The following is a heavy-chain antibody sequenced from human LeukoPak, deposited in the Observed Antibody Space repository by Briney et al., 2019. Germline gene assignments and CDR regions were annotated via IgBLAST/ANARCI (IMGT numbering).Heavy chain of an antibody. CDR1: GFTFSSYT. J-gene: IGHJ3*02. V-gene: IGHV3-21*01. Sequence: GGSLRLSCAASGFTFSSYTMKWVRQAPGKGLEWVSSISGSSSYIYYADSVQGRFTISRDNAKNSLYLQMNSLRAEDTAVYYCAREILGRKNDAFDIWGQGTMVTVSS. CDR3: AREILGRKNDAFDI. D-gene: IGHD2-15*01. CDR2: ISGSSSYI.